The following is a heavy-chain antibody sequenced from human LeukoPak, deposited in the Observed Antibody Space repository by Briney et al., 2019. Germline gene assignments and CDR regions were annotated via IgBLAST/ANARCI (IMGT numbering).Heavy chain of an antibody. Sequence: GGSLRLSCAASGFTFSNFAMTWVCQAPGKGLEWVSGISSGGDGTYYANSVKGRFTISRDNSKNTLYLQMNSLTAGDTAVYYCVKGGWLDFWGQGTLVTVSS. CDR1: GFTFSNFA. D-gene: IGHD5-24*01. CDR3: VKGGWLDF. V-gene: IGHV3-23*01. CDR2: ISSGGDGT. J-gene: IGHJ4*02.